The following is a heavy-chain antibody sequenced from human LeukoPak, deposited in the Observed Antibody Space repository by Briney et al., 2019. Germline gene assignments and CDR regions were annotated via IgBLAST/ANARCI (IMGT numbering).Heavy chain of an antibody. CDR3: AKGFWSGYLGGAFDI. J-gene: IGHJ3*02. Sequence: GESLRLSCAASGFTFSTYAMSWVRQAPGRGLEWVSTISGSGGSTYYADSVKGRFTISRDSSKHTLYLQMNSLRAEETAVYYCAKGFWSGYLGGAFDIWGQGTMVTVSS. V-gene: IGHV3-23*01. CDR2: ISGSGGST. D-gene: IGHD3-3*01. CDR1: GFTFSTYA.